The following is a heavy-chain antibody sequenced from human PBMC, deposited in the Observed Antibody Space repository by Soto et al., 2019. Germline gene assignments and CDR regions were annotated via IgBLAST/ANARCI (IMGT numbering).Heavy chain of an antibody. Sequence: AGGSLRLSCAASGYTFSDYYMSWIRQAPGKGLEWISYIDTSGTKIYYADSVKGRFTITRDNAKNSLYLEMNSLRDEDTAVYYCASHYDMWSGYLSPVDYWGQGTPVTVSS. CDR1: GYTFSDYY. V-gene: IGHV3-11*01. D-gene: IGHD3-3*01. J-gene: IGHJ4*02. CDR3: ASHYDMWSGYLSPVDY. CDR2: IDTSGTKI.